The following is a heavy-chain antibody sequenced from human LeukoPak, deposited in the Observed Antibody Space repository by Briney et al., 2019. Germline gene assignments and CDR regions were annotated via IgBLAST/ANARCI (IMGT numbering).Heavy chain of an antibody. CDR3: ARGGWDGSGSYYPRGGDAFDV. CDR1: GGSISSGGYY. Sequence: PSETLSLTCTVSGGSISSGGYYWSWIRQPPGKGLEWIGYIYHSGSTYYNPSLKSRVTISVDRSKNQFSLKLSSVTAADTAVYYCARGGWDGSGSYYPRGGDAFDVWGQGTMVTVSS. V-gene: IGHV4-30-2*01. D-gene: IGHD3-10*01. CDR2: IYHSGST. J-gene: IGHJ3*01.